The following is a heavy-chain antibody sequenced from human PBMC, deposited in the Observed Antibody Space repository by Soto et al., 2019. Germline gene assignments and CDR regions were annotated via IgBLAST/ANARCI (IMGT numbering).Heavy chain of an antibody. CDR2: ISYDGSNK. Sequence: GGSLRLSCAASGFTFSSYGMHWVRQAPGKGLEWVAVISYDGSNKYYADSVKGRFTISRDNSKNTLYLQMNSLRAEDTAVYYCAKDEGGSIAAVGFLDYWGQGTLVTVSS. CDR1: GFTFSSYG. CDR3: AKDEGGSIAAVGFLDY. D-gene: IGHD6-6*01. J-gene: IGHJ4*02. V-gene: IGHV3-30*18.